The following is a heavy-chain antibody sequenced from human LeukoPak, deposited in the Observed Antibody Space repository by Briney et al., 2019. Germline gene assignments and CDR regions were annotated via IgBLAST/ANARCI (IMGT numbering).Heavy chain of an antibody. D-gene: IGHD3-22*01. CDR1: GFTFSSYA. Sequence: GGSLRLSCAASGFTFSSYAMSWVRQAPGKGLEWVSAISGSGGSTYYADSVKGRFTISRDNSKNTLYLQMNSLRAEDTAVYYCAKGDYYDSSGRPNFDYWGQGTLVTVSS. V-gene: IGHV3-23*01. J-gene: IGHJ4*02. CDR2: ISGSGGST. CDR3: AKGDYYDSSGRPNFDY.